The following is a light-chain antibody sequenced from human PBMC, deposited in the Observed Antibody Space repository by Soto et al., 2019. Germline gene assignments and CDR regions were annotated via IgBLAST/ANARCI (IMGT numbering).Light chain of an antibody. CDR3: QQYGSSPPT. V-gene: IGKV3-20*01. CDR1: QSVSSSY. Sequence: EVVLKQSPATLSLSQGERATLSCRASQSVSSSYLAWYQQKPGQAPRLLIYGASSRATGIPDRYSGSGSGTDFTLTISRLEPEDFAVYYCQQYGSSPPTFGQGTKVAIK. J-gene: IGKJ1*01. CDR2: GAS.